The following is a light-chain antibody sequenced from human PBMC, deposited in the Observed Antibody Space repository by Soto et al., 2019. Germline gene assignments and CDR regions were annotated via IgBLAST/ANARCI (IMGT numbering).Light chain of an antibody. J-gene: IGKJ5*01. CDR3: QQRSNWAIT. V-gene: IGKV3-11*01. CDR2: EAS. Sequence: EIVMTQSPATLSVSPGERATLSCRASQSVSSDLAWHHQKPGQAPRLLIYEASNRATGIPARFSGSGSGADFTLTISSLEPEDFAVYYCQQRSNWAITFGQGTRLEI. CDR1: QSVSSD.